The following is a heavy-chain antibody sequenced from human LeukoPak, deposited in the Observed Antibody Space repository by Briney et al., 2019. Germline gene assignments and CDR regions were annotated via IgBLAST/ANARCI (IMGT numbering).Heavy chain of an antibody. CDR3: ARAKYSSRWSLDY. CDR1: GFTFSSYA. Sequence: GGSLRLSCAASGFTFSSYAMTWVRQAPGKGLEWVSTITSSGGNTYYADSVKGRFTTSRDNGNNTMYLQMNSLRAEDTAIYYCARAKYSSRWSLDYWGQGALVTVSS. V-gene: IGHV3-23*01. CDR2: ITSSGGNT. D-gene: IGHD6-13*01. J-gene: IGHJ4*02.